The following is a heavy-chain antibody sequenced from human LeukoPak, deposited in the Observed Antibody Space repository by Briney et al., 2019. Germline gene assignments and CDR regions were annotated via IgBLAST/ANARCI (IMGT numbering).Heavy chain of an antibody. Sequence: ASVKVSCKASGYTFTSNYIHWVRQAPGQGLEWMGMIYPRDGSTSYAQKFQGRVTMTRDTSTSTVYMELSSLRSEDTAVYYCARDYGFWSGYYGNYDYWGQGTLVTVSS. V-gene: IGHV1-46*01. CDR2: IYPRDGST. CDR1: GYTFTSNY. CDR3: ARDYGFWSGYYGNYDY. J-gene: IGHJ4*02. D-gene: IGHD3/OR15-3a*01.